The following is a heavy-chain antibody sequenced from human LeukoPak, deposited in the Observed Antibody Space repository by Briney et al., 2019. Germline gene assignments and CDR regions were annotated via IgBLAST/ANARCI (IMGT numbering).Heavy chain of an antibody. CDR2: ISPSGGST. J-gene: IGHJ4*02. D-gene: IGHD3-10*01. CDR3: ARDLYYYGSGSYYMVAY. CDR1: GYTFTSNY. Sequence: ASVKVSCKAFGYTFTSNYMHWVRQAPGQGPEWMGVISPSGGSTTYAQKFQGRVTLTRDMSTSTDYLELSSLRSDDTAVYYCARDLYYYGSGSYYMVAYWGQGTLVTVSS. V-gene: IGHV1-46*01.